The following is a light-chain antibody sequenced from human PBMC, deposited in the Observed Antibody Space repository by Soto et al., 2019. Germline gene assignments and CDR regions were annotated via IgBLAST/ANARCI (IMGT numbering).Light chain of an antibody. CDR2: DVS. J-gene: IGLJ1*01. CDR1: SSDVGGYNY. V-gene: IGLV2-11*01. Sequence: QSVLTQPRSVSGSPGQSVTIACTGTSSDVGGYNYVSWYHQHPGKAHKLMIYDVSKRPPGVPDRFSGSKSGPTSSLTISWLPDEAEPDYYCCLYAGTYTSVFATATKVTVL. CDR3: CLYAGTYTSV.